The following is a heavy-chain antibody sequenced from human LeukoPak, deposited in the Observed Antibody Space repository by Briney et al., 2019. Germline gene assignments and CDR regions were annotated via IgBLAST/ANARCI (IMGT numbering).Heavy chain of an antibody. CDR2: IYYSGNT. J-gene: IGHJ4*02. CDR3: ASRPESEAYFDY. Sequence: SETLSLTCTVSGGSISSGDYYWSWIRQPPGRGLEFIGYIYYSGNTCYNLSLKNRVTTSVDTSKNQFSLKLSSVTAADTAVYYCASRPESEAYFDYWGQGTLVTVSS. CDR1: GGSISSGDYY. V-gene: IGHV4-30-4*01.